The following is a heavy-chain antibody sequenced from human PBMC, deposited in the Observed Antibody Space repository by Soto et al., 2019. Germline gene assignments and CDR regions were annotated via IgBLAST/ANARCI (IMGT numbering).Heavy chain of an antibody. CDR2: IYYSGST. Sequence: SETLSLTCTVSGGSISSYYWGWIRQPPGKGLAWIGYIYYSGSTNYNPPLKSRVSISVDTSKNQFSLKLSSVTAADTAVYYCARGQRRVYCSGGSCYHDPPEYFQHWGQGTLVTVS. CDR1: GGSISSYY. D-gene: IGHD2-15*01. J-gene: IGHJ1*01. V-gene: IGHV4-59*12. CDR3: ARGQRRVYCSGGSCYHDPPEYFQH.